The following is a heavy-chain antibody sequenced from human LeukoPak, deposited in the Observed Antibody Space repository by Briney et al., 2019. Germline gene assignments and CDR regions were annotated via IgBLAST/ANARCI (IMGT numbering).Heavy chain of an antibody. CDR1: GYTLTELS. CDR2: FDPEDGET. J-gene: IGHJ4*02. D-gene: IGHD5-24*01. V-gene: IGHV1-24*01. Sequence: ASVTVSCKVSGYTLTELSMHWVRQAPGKGLEWMGGFDPEDGETIYAQKFQGRVTMTEDTSTDTAYMELSSLRSEDTAVYYCATLEMATISFGYWGQGTLVTVSS. CDR3: ATLEMATISFGY.